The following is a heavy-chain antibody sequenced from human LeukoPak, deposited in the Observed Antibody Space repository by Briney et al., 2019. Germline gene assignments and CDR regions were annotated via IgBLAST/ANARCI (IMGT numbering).Heavy chain of an antibody. CDR3: ARGLNYYDSNFDY. Sequence: ASVKVSCKASGYTFTSYDINWVRQATGQGLEWMGWMNPNSGNTGYAQKFQGRVTMTRNTSISTAYMELSSLRSEDAAVYYCARGLNYYDSNFDYWGQGTLVTVSS. CDR2: MNPNSGNT. J-gene: IGHJ4*02. CDR1: GYTFTSYD. D-gene: IGHD3-22*01. V-gene: IGHV1-8*01.